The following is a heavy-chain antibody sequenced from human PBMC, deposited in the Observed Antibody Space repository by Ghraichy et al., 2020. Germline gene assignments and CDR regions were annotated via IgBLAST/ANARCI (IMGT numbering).Heavy chain of an antibody. Sequence: ASVKVSCKASGYTFTSYDINWVRQATGQGLEWMGWMNPNSGNTGFAQKFQGRVTMTRNTSISTAYMELSSLRSEDTAVYYCAREASAARPFDYWGQGTLVTVSS. V-gene: IGHV1-8*01. CDR3: AREASAARPFDY. J-gene: IGHJ4*02. CDR1: GYTFTSYD. CDR2: MNPNSGNT. D-gene: IGHD6-6*01.